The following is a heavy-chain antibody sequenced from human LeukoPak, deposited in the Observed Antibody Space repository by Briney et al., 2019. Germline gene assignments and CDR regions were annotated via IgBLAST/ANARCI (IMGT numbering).Heavy chain of an antibody. Sequence: SETLSLTCTVSGGSISVYYWSWIRQSPGKGLWCRAYVFYIGTNKYNPSLKSRVTLSVDTSKNQFPRKRNSVTAADTAIYSCARHGDWATGRYSFDYWGQGTLVNVSS. D-gene: IGHD1-1*01. CDR1: GGSISVYY. V-gene: IGHV4-59*08. CDR3: ARHGDWATGRYSFDY. J-gene: IGHJ4*02. CDR2: VFYIGTN.